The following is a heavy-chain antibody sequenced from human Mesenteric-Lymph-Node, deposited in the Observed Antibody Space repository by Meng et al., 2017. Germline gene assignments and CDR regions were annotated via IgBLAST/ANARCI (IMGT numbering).Heavy chain of an antibody. J-gene: IGHJ6*02. D-gene: IGHD5-24*01. Sequence: ASVKVSCKASGYTFTSYDINWVRQATGQGLEWMGWMNPNSGNTGYAQKFQGRVTMTRNTSISTAYMELSSLRAEDTAVYYCARDLTDATNVYYYYGMDVWGQGTTVTVSS. CDR2: MNPNSGNT. CDR3: ARDLTDATNVYYYYGMDV. V-gene: IGHV1-8*01. CDR1: GYTFTSYD.